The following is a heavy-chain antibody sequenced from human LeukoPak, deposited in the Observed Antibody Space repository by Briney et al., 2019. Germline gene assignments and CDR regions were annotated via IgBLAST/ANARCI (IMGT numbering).Heavy chain of an antibody. V-gene: IGHV3-53*01. CDR1: GFTVSSNY. Sequence: GGSLRLSCAASGFTVSSNYMSWVRQAPGKGLEWVSVIYSGGSTYYADSVKGRFTISRDNAKNSLYLQMNSLRAEDTAVYYCATLDNLLLWFGELSPPPTYYYYMDVWGKGTTVTISS. CDR2: IYSGGST. J-gene: IGHJ6*03. D-gene: IGHD3-10*01. CDR3: ATLDNLLLWFGELSPPPTYYYYMDV.